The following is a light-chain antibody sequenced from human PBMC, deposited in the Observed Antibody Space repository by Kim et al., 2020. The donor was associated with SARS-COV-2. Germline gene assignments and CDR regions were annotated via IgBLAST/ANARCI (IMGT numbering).Light chain of an antibody. Sequence: VGDKVTNTGRASQSISSWLAWYQQKPGKATKLLINRASTIESAVPARFSGSGSGTEFTLTISSLQPDDFATYYCQHYSGSPPRTFGQGTKVDIK. V-gene: IGKV1-5*03. CDR1: QSISSW. J-gene: IGKJ1*01. CDR3: QHYSGSPPRT. CDR2: RAS.